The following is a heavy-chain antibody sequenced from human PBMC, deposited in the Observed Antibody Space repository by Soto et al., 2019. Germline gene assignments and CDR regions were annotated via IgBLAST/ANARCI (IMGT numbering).Heavy chain of an antibody. Sequence: EVQLVESGGGLVQPGGSLRLSWAASGSTFTSYSMNWVRQAPGKGLEWVSYIRGTTHYADSVKGRFTISRDNARSSLYLQMNSLRADDTAVYYCARDDSFAFDIWGQGIMVTVSS. CDR3: ARDDSFAFDI. CDR1: GSTFTSYS. CDR2: IRGTT. J-gene: IGHJ3*02. D-gene: IGHD2-21*01. V-gene: IGHV3-48*01.